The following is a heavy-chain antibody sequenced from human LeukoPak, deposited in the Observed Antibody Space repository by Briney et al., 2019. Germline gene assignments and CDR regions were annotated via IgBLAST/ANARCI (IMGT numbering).Heavy chain of an antibody. J-gene: IGHJ4*02. V-gene: IGHV1-18*01. D-gene: IGHD3-10*01. CDR1: GYTFPIYG. CDR2: ISAYNGNT. Sequence: SVKVYCQASGYTFPIYGISWVRQAPGQGLEWMGWISAYNGNTNYAQKLQGRVTMTTDTSTSTAYMELRSLRSDDTAVYYCARDSPNMVRGVIPYWGQGTLVTVSS. CDR3: ARDSPNMVRGVIPY.